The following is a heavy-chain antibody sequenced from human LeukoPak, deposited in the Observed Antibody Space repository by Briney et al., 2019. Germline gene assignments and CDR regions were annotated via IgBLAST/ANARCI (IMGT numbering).Heavy chain of an antibody. V-gene: IGHV3-43*02. Sequence: PGGSLRLSCAASGFTFDIYAMHWVRQAAGKGLEWVSLISGDGRSRHYADSVKGRFTISRDNSKNSLYLQMSSLRAEDTALYYCVKDIGYCSAGSCYPGYNYYYGMDVWGQGTTVTVSS. D-gene: IGHD2-15*01. CDR2: ISGDGRSR. J-gene: IGHJ6*02. CDR1: GFTFDIYA. CDR3: VKDIGYCSAGSCYPGYNYYYGMDV.